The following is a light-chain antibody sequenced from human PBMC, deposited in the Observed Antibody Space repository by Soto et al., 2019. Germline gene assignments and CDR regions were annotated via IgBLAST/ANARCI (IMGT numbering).Light chain of an antibody. CDR1: SSDVGGYNY. Sequence: QPVLTQPPSASGSPGQSVTISCTGTSSDVGGYNYVSWYQQHPGKAPKLMVYEVTKRPSGVPDRFSGSKSGNTASLTVSGLQAEDEADYYCSSHAGINNVVFGGGTKLTVL. CDR3: SSHAGINNVV. CDR2: EVT. J-gene: IGLJ3*02. V-gene: IGLV2-8*01.